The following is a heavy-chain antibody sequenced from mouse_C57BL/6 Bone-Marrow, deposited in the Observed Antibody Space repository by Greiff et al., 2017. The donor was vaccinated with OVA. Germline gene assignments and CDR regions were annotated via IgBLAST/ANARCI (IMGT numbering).Heavy chain of an antibody. D-gene: IGHD2-3*01. V-gene: IGHV1-50*01. CDR1: GYTFTSYW. CDR2: IDTSDSYT. Sequence: QVQLQQPGAELVKPGASVKLSCKASGYTFTSYWMQWVKQRPGQGLEWIGEIDTSDSYTNYNQKIKGKATLTVDTSSSPPFMQSSSLTSADSAVYYCARDGFSVGYFDYRGQGTTLPVSS. J-gene: IGHJ2*01. CDR3: ARDGFSVGYFDY.